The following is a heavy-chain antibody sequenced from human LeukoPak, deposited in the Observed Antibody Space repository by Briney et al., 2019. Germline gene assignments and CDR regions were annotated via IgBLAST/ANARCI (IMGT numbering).Heavy chain of an antibody. Sequence: ASVKVSCKASGYTFTSYDINWVRQATGQGLEWMGWMNPNSGNTGYAQKFQGRVTMTRNTSISTAYMELSSLRSEDTAVYYCARGGLRYFDWLKEHYYYYYGMDVWGQGTTVTVSS. CDR1: GYTFTSYD. D-gene: IGHD3-9*01. J-gene: IGHJ6*02. CDR3: ARGGLRYFDWLKEHYYYYYGMDV. V-gene: IGHV1-8*01. CDR2: MNPNSGNT.